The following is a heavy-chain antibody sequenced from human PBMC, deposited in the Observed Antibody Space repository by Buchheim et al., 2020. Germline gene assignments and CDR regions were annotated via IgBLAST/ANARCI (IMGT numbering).Heavy chain of an antibody. CDR2: ISGSGGST. J-gene: IGHJ6*02. D-gene: IGHD4-23*01. Sequence: EVQLLESGGGLVQPGGSLRLSCAASGFTFSSYAMSWVRQAPGKGLEWVSAISGSGGSTYYADSVKGRFTISRDNSKNTLYLQMNSLRAEDTAVYYCARWTTVVTSRHYYYYYGMDVLGQGTT. V-gene: IGHV3-23*01. CDR3: ARWTTVVTSRHYYYYYGMDV. CDR1: GFTFSSYA.